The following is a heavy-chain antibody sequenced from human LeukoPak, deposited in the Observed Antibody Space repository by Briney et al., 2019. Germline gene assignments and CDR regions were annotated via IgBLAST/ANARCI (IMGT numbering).Heavy chain of an antibody. J-gene: IGHJ4*02. V-gene: IGHV4-59*08. Sequence: SETLSLTCTVSGGSISSYYWSWVRQPPGKGLEWIGYIYYSGSTNYNPSLKSRVTISVDTSKNQFSLKLSSVTAADTAVYYCARSKGYYFDYWGQGTLVTVSS. CDR1: GGSISSYY. CDR3: ARSKGYYFDY. CDR2: IYYSGST.